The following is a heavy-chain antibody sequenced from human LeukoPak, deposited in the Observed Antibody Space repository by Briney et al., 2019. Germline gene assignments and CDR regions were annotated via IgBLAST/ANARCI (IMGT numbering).Heavy chain of an antibody. CDR1: GGSISSSSYY. J-gene: IGHJ4*02. CDR3: ARDYYYGSGSIFDY. Sequence: SETLSLTCTVSGGSISSSSYYWGWIRQPPGKGLEWIGSIYYSGSTYYNPSLKSRVTISVDTSKNQFSLKLSSVTAADTAVYYCARDYYYGSGSIFDYWGQGTLVTASS. D-gene: IGHD3-10*01. V-gene: IGHV4-39*07. CDR2: IYYSGST.